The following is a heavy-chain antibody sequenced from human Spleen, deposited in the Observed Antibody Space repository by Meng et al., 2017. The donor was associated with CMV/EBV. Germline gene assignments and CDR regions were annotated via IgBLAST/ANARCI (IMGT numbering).Heavy chain of an antibody. CDR1: GYSISSGYY. D-gene: IGHD5-18*01. CDR2: IYHSGST. V-gene: IGHV4-38-2*02. CDR3: ARGRYSYGLADY. J-gene: IGHJ4*02. Sequence: SETLSLTCTVSGYSISSGYYWGWIRQPPGKGLEWIGSIYHSGSTYYNPSLKSRVSISGDTSKNQFSLKLSYVTAADTAVYFCARGRYSYGLADYWGQGTLVTVSS.